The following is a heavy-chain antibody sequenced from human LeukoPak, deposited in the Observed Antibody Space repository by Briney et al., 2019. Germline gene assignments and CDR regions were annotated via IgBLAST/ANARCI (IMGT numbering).Heavy chain of an antibody. CDR2: IYSGGST. CDR3: ARRRGYYYGMDV. J-gene: IGHJ6*04. D-gene: IGHD3-10*01. V-gene: IGHV3-53*01. Sequence: GGSLRLSCAASGFTVSSNYMSWVRQAPGKGLEWVSVIYSGGSTYYADSVKGRFTISRDSSKNTLYLQMNSLRAEDTAVYYCARRRGYYYGMDVWGKGTTVTASS. CDR1: GFTVSSNY.